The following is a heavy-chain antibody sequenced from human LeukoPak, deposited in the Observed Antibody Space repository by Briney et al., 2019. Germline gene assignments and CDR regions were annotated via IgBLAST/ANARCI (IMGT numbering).Heavy chain of an antibody. CDR2: INHSGST. Sequence: PSETLSLTCAVYGGSFSGYDWSWIRQPPGKGLEWIGEINHSGSTNYNPSLKSRVTISVDTSKNQFSLKLSSVTAADTAVYYCAVLAVAAYFDYWGQGTLVTVSS. J-gene: IGHJ4*02. CDR1: GGSFSGYD. CDR3: AVLAVAAYFDY. V-gene: IGHV4-34*01. D-gene: IGHD6-19*01.